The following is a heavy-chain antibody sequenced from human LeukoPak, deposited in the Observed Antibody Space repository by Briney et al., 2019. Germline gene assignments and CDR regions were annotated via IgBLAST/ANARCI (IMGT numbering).Heavy chain of an antibody. CDR2: ISSAGGTT. J-gene: IGHJ1*01. CDR1: GFTFRDYP. CDR3: VKVGDSGYGEYYQH. V-gene: IGHV3-64D*06. Sequence: GGSLRLSCSASGFTFRDYPIHWVRQAPGEGLQYVSAISSAGGTTYYADSVRGRFTISRDNSKNTLYLQMSSLRAEDTALYYCVKVGDSGYGEYYQHWGQGTLVTVSS. D-gene: IGHD5-12*01.